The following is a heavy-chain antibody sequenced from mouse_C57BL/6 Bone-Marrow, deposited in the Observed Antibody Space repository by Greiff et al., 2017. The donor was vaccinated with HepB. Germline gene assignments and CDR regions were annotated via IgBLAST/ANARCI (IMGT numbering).Heavy chain of an antibody. D-gene: IGHD2-3*01. V-gene: IGHV1-63*01. J-gene: IGHJ3*01. CDR2: IYPGGGYT. CDR1: GYTFTNYW. CDR3: ATIYDGYYGFAY. Sequence: LVESGAELVRPGTSVKMSCKASGYTFTNYWIGWAKQRPGHGLEWIGDIYPGGGYTNYNEKFKGKATLTADKSSSTAYMQFSSLTSEDSAIYYCATIYDGYYGFAYWGQGTLVTVSA.